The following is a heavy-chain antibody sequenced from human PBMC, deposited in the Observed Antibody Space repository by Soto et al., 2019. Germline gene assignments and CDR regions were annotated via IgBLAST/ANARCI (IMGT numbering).Heavy chain of an antibody. V-gene: IGHV4-31*03. D-gene: IGHD2-21*02. Sequence: QVQLQESGPGLVKPSQTLSLTCTVSSASISSADYYWSWIRQHPGKGLEWIAYIYYSGSTSYNPSLKSRVIISMDTSRDHFSLTLTSVTAADTAVYYCARARSRCGAACFDYWGQGTLVTVSS. CDR3: ARARSRCGAACFDY. CDR2: IYYSGST. J-gene: IGHJ4*02. CDR1: SASISSADYY.